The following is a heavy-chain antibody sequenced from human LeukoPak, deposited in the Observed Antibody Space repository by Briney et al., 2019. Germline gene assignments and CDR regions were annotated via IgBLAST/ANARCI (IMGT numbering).Heavy chain of an antibody. Sequence: GGSLRLSCAASGFTFSSYAMSWVRQAPGKGLEWVSAISGSGGSTYYADSVKGRFTISRDNSKNTLYLQMNSLRAEDTAVYYCAKAGVDIVATLPDYLDYWGQGTLVTVSS. CDR3: AKAGVDIVATLPDYLDY. CDR1: GFTFSSYA. CDR2: ISGSGGST. D-gene: IGHD5-12*01. V-gene: IGHV3-23*01. J-gene: IGHJ4*02.